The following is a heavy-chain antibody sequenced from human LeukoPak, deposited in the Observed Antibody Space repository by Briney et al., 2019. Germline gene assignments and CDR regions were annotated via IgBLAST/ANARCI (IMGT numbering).Heavy chain of an antibody. CDR2: INPSGGST. Sequence: ASVKVSCKASEYTFTSYYMHWVRQAPGQGLEWMGIINPSGGSTSYAQKFQGRVTMTRDMSTSTVYMELSSLRSEDTAVYYCASSPYCSGGSCYYLFDYWGQGTLVTVSS. CDR3: ASSPYCSGGSCYYLFDY. V-gene: IGHV1-46*01. D-gene: IGHD2-15*01. CDR1: EYTFTSYY. J-gene: IGHJ4*02.